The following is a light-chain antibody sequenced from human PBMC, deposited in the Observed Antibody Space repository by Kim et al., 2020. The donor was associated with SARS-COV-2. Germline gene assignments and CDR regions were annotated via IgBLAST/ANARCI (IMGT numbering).Light chain of an antibody. Sequence: SSELTQDPAVSVALGQTVRITCQGDSLRSYYATWYQQKPGQAPILVIYGKNNRPSGIPDRFSGSSSENTASLTITGTQAGDEADYYCNSRDTNDNVVFG. CDR2: GKN. CDR1: SLRSYY. CDR3: NSRDTNDNVV. J-gene: IGLJ2*01. V-gene: IGLV3-19*01.